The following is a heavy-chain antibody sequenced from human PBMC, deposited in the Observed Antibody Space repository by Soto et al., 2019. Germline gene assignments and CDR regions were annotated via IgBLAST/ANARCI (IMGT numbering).Heavy chain of an antibody. CDR2: ISSSSSTI. J-gene: IGHJ4*02. Sequence: GGSLSLSCAASGFTFSSYSMNWVRQAPGKGLEWVSYISSSSSTIYYADSVKGRFTISRDNDKNSLYLQMNRLRAEDSGVYYCARSVDGYNYYFDYWGQGTLVTVSS. V-gene: IGHV3-48*04. CDR1: GFTFSSYS. CDR3: ARSVDGYNYYFDY. D-gene: IGHD5-12*01.